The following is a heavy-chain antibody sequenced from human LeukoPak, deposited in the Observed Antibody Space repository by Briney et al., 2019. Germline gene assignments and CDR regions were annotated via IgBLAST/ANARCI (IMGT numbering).Heavy chain of an antibody. J-gene: IGHJ4*02. CDR2: INPSGGST. CDR1: GYTFTSYY. CDR3: ARDWAAYDSSGVFDY. D-gene: IGHD3-22*01. V-gene: IGHV1-46*01. Sequence: ASVKVSCKASGYTFTSYYMHWVRQAPGQGLEWMGIINPSGGSTSYAQKFQGRVTMTRDMSTSTVYMELSSLRSEDTAVYYCARDWAAYDSSGVFDYWGQGTLVTVSS.